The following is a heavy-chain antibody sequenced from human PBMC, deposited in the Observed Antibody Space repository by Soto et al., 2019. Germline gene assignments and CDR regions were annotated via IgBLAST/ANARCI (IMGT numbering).Heavy chain of an antibody. J-gene: IGHJ4*02. D-gene: IGHD3-10*01. CDR3: ARHNYGSGSTYFDY. V-gene: IGHV4-59*08. CDR2: IYYSGST. CDR1: GGSISSYY. Sequence: SEPLSLTCTVSGGSISSYYWSWIRQPPGKGLEWIGYIYYSGSTNYNPSLKSRVTISVDMSKTQFSLKLNSMPAAGTAVYYCARHNYGSGSTYFDYWGQGTLVTVSS.